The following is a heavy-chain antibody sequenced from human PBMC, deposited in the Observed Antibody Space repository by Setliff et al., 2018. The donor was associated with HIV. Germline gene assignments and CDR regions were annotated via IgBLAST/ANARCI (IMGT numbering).Heavy chain of an antibody. CDR1: GFIFSDHY. CDR2: SRNKANSYTT. CDR3: ISGGTSPFFHY. Sequence: QPGGSLRLSCAASGFIFSDHYIDWVRQAPEKGLEWVGRSRNKANSYTTEYAASVQGRFTISRDDSKSSLYLQMNSLKIDDTAVYYCISGGTSPFFHYWGQGTLVTVSS. D-gene: IGHD3-16*01. V-gene: IGHV3-72*01. J-gene: IGHJ4*02.